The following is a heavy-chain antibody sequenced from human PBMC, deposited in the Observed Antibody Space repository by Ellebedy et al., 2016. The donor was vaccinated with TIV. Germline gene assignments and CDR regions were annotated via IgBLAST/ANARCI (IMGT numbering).Heavy chain of an antibody. V-gene: IGHV3-74*01. J-gene: IGHJ4*02. CDR3: ASEETIAAVGNNMKPFDL. Sequence: GESLKISCAASGFTFSSYWMHWVRQAPGKGLVWVSRINNDGNSTSYADSVKGRFITSRDNSKNTLYLQMQNLRAEDTAVYYCASEETIAAVGNNMKPFDLWGQGTLVTVSS. CDR2: INNDGNST. CDR1: GFTFSSYW. D-gene: IGHD6-13*01.